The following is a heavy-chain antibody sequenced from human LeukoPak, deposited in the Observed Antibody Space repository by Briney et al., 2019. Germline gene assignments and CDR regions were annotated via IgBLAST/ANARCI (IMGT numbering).Heavy chain of an antibody. CDR1: EFAFSTYN. CDR2: ISSSSSYI. Sequence: PGGSLRLSCAASEFAFSTYNMNWVRQAPGKGLEWVSSISSSSSYIYYADSVKGRFTISRDNAKNSLYLQMNSLRAEDTAVYYCARGVVRYFDYWGQGALVTVSS. V-gene: IGHV3-21*01. CDR3: ARGVVRYFDY. J-gene: IGHJ4*02. D-gene: IGHD3-9*01.